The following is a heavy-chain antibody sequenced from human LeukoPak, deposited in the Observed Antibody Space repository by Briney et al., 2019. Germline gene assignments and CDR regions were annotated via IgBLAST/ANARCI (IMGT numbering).Heavy chain of an antibody. V-gene: IGHV3-23*01. J-gene: IGHJ3*01. CDR2: ISGSGGST. CDR1: SFTFSSYV. CDR3: ARGSPLSGWSFDF. Sequence: GGSLRLSCAASSFTFSSYVMSWVRQAPGKGLEWVSAISGSGGSTYYADSVKGRFTISRDNSKNTLYLQMNSLRAEDTAVYYCARGSPLSGWSFDFWGQGTMVTVSS. D-gene: IGHD6-19*01.